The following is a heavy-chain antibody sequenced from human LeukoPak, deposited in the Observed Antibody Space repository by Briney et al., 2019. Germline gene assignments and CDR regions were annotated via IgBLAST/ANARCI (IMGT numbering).Heavy chain of an antibody. Sequence: GGSLRLSCAASRFTFSSYSMNWVRQAPGKGLVWVSRINSDGSSTSYADSVKGRFTISRDNAKNTLYLQMNSLRAEDTAVYYCASQKRTTVTTGGYYYYMDVWGKGTTVTVSS. CDR3: ASQKRTTVTTGGYYYYMDV. V-gene: IGHV3-74*01. J-gene: IGHJ6*03. CDR2: INSDGSST. CDR1: RFTFSSYS. D-gene: IGHD4-17*01.